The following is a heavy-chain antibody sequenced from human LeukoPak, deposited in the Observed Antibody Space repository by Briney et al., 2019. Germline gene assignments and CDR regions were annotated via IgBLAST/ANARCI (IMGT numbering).Heavy chain of an antibody. Sequence: SSVKVSCKASGGTISSYAISWVRQAPGQGLEWMGGIIPIFGTANYAQKFQGRVTITADESTSTAYMELSSLRSEDTAVYYCARVTFEQHAQFDIWGQGSMVTVSS. J-gene: IGHJ3*02. V-gene: IGHV1-69*13. CDR1: GGTISSYA. CDR3: ARVTFEQHAQFDI. D-gene: IGHD6-13*01. CDR2: IIPIFGTA.